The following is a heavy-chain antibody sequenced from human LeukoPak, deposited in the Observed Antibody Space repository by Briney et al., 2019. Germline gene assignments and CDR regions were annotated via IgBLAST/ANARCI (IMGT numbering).Heavy chain of an antibody. CDR3: ARDTSIAVAGAFDI. Sequence: SETLSLTCAVSGGSISSSNWWSWVRQPPGKGLEWIGEIYHSGSTNYNPSLKSRVTISVDTSKNQFSLKLSSVTAADTAVYYCARDTSIAVAGAFDIWGQGTMVTVSS. CDR1: GGSISSSNW. V-gene: IGHV4-4*02. CDR2: IYHSGST. J-gene: IGHJ3*02. D-gene: IGHD6-19*01.